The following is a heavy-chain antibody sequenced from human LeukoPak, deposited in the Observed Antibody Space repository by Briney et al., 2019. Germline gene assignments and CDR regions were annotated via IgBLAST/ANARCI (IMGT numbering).Heavy chain of an antibody. CDR2: IYYTGST. CDR3: VRDHVSPGLSNWFDP. D-gene: IGHD3-16*01. Sequence: SETLSLTCTVSGGSISSSSYYWGWIRQPPGKGLEWIGCIYYTGSTYYNPSLKSRVTISVDTSKNQFSLKLSSVTAADTAVYYCVRDHVSPGLSNWFDPWGQGTLVTVSS. J-gene: IGHJ5*02. V-gene: IGHV4-39*02. CDR1: GGSISSSSYY.